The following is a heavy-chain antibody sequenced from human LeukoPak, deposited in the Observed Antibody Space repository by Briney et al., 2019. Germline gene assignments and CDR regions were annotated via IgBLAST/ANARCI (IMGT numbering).Heavy chain of an antibody. V-gene: IGHV3-23*01. CDR1: GFTFSSYA. J-gene: IGHJ4*02. CDR2: ISGSGGST. Sequence: GGSLRLSCAASGFTFSSYAMSWVRQAPGKGLEWVSAISGSGGSTYYADSVKRRFTISRDNSKNTLYLQMNSLSAEDTAVYYCANDYRSGSFHDFWGQGTLVTVSS. CDR3: ANDYRSGSFHDF. D-gene: IGHD3-10*01.